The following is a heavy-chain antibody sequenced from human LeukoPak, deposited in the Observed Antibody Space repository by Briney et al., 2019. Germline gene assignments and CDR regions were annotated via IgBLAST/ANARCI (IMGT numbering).Heavy chain of an antibody. CDR2: INPNSGGT. CDR1: GYTFTGYY. Sequence: ASVKVSCKASGYTFTGYYMHWVRQAPGQGLEWMGWINPNSGGTNYAQKFQGRVTMTRDTSISTAYMELSRLRSDDTAVYYCARADTMIVPGEAAAFDIWGQGTMVTVSS. CDR3: ARADTMIVPGEAAAFDI. J-gene: IGHJ3*02. D-gene: IGHD3-22*01. V-gene: IGHV1-2*02.